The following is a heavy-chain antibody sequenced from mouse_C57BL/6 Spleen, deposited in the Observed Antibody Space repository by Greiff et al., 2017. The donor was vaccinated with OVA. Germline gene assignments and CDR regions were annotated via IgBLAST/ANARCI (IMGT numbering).Heavy chain of an antibody. J-gene: IGHJ1*03. D-gene: IGHD1-1*01. Sequence: DVKLQESGGGLVQPGASLKLSCESNEYEFPSHDMSWVRKTPEKRLELVAAINSDGGSTYYPDTLERRFIISRDNTKKTLYLQMSSLRSEDTALYYCARHDTTVGYFDVWGTGTTVTVSS. CDR2: INSDGGST. CDR3: ARHDTTVGYFDV. V-gene: IGHV5-2*01. CDR1: EYEFPSHD.